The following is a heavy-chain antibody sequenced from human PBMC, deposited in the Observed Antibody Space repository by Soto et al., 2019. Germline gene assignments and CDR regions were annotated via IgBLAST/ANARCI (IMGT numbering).Heavy chain of an antibody. Sequence: QVQLVQSGAEVKKPGASVKVSCKASGYAFTTYAINWVRQATGQGPEWMGWMNPNSGHTVYSQKFQGRVTVTRDTSMNTATMELNGLRSEDTAVYYCARGSRWFGGYHIDVWSQCTTVPVSS. V-gene: IGHV1-8*01. CDR2: MNPNSGHT. CDR3: ARGSRWFGGYHIDV. CDR1: GYAFTTYA. J-gene: IGHJ6*02. D-gene: IGHD3-10*01.